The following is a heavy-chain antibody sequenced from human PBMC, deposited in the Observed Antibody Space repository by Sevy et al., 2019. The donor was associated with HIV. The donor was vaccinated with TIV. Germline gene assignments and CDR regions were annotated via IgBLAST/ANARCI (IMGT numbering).Heavy chain of an antibody. D-gene: IGHD1-26*01. CDR3: AGENAWGRGYS. J-gene: IGHJ4*02. Sequence: LSLTCTVSGGSITSLYWNWIRQPPGKGLEWIANIYYNGHINYNPSLKSRVTLSLDTSKNQFSLRLSSVTAADTAMYYCAGENAWGRGYSWGQGTLVTSPQ. V-gene: IGHV4-59*08. CDR2: IYYNGHI. CDR1: GGSITSLY.